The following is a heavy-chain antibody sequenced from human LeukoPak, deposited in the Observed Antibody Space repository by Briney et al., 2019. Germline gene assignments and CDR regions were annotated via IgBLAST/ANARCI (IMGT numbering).Heavy chain of an antibody. CDR1: GDSIRISDYY. J-gene: IGHJ4*02. Sequence: SETLSLTCTVSGDSIRISDYYWVWIRQPPGKGLEWIGSICFSGTTYYNPSLKSRVTVSIATSKNQFSLKLTSVTAADTAVYFCARHVRIGARPYQLDYWGQGTLVTVSS. V-gene: IGHV4-39*01. D-gene: IGHD6-6*01. CDR2: ICFSGTT. CDR3: ARHVRIGARPYQLDY.